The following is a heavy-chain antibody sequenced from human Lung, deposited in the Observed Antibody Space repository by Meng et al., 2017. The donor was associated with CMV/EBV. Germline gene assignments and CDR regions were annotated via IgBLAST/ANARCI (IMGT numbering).Heavy chain of an antibody. V-gene: IGHV3-74*01. Sequence: EWQLVGSGGGLVQPGESLSISCAASGFTFNSHWMHWVRQAPGKGLGWVSRTNRDGSSTSYADSVKGRFTISRDNAKSTLYLQMNSLRAEDTAVYYCARGVGESLGWEMGYWGQGTLVTVSS. CDR3: ARGVGESLGWEMGY. CDR1: GFTFNSHW. J-gene: IGHJ4*02. D-gene: IGHD1-26*01. CDR2: TNRDGSST.